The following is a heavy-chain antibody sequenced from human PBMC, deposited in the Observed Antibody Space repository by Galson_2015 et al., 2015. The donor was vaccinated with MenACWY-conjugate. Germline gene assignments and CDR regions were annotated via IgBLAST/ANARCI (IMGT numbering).Heavy chain of an antibody. D-gene: IGHD2-21*02. V-gene: IGHV2-70*01. CDR3: ARSGEFCGGDCFCFDS. CDR1: GFSLSTSGMC. Sequence: PALVKPTQTLTLTCTFSGFSLSTSGMCVNWIRQPPGKALERLALIDWEDDIFYSTPLKARLTIAKDTSKNQVVLTMTNVDPVDTATYYCARSGEFCGGDCFCFDSWGQGTLVTVSS. J-gene: IGHJ4*02. CDR2: IDWEDDI.